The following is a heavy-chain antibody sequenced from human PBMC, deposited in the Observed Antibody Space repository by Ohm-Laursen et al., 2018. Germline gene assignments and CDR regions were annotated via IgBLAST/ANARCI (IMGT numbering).Heavy chain of an antibody. CDR2: INPNSGNT. D-gene: IGHD6-13*01. J-gene: IGHJ5*02. CDR3: ARGYSSSWSFDP. V-gene: IGHV1-8*02. CDR1: GYTLTGYY. Sequence: SVKVSCKASGYTLTGYYMHWVRQAPGQGLEWMGWINPNSGNTGYAQKFQGRVTMTRNTSISTAYMELSSLRSEDTAVYYCARGYSSSWSFDPWGQGTLVTVSS.